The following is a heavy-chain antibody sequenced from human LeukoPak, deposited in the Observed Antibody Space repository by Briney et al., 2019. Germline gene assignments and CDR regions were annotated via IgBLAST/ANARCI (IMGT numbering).Heavy chain of an antibody. CDR2: IYPDSGGT. D-gene: IGHD4-23*01. J-gene: IGHJ3*01. V-gene: IGHV1-2*02. CDR1: GYTFTGYY. Sequence: ASVKVSCKASGYTFTGYYIHWVRQAPGQGLEWMGWIYPDSGGTYYAQRFQGGVTMTRDTSINTAYMELSRLRSDDLAVYYCARGGGNLPIYAFDFWGQGSMVTVSS. CDR3: ARGGGNLPIYAFDF.